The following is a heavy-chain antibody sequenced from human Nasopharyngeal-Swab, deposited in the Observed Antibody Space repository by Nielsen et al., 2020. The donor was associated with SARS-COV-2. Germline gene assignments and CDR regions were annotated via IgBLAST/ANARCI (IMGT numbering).Heavy chain of an antibody. CDR3: AHFYIPATAAVDS. J-gene: IGHJ4*02. CDR2: IYWDDDK. Sequence: WIRQPPGKALEWVGFIYWDDDKRYHPSLKNRLSITKDTSKKQVVLTLTNVDPVDTGTYYCAHFYIPATAAVDSWGPGTRVTVSS. V-gene: IGHV2-5*02. D-gene: IGHD1-1*01.